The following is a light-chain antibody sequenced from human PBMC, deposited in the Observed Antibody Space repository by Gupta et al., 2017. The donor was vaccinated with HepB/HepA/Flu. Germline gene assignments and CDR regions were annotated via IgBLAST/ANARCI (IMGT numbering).Light chain of an antibody. J-gene: IGLJ2*01. CDR2: NKN. CDR1: SLRSSY. CDR3: TSRDSSDNRVPV. Sequence: SSELTQDPVVSVALGQTVRITCQGDSLRSSYASWYQQKPGQAPVLVIYNKNNRPSGIPGRFSGSRSGDTSFLGITGAQAEDEADYYCTSRDSSDNRVPVFGGGTKLTVL. V-gene: IGLV3-19*01.